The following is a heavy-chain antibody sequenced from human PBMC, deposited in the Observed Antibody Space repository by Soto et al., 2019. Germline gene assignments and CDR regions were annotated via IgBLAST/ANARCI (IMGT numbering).Heavy chain of an antibody. Sequence: QVQLQESGPGLVKPSETLSLTCTVSGGSVTNYLWAWIRQPPGEALEWVGFFHHTASTDSNPSLRRRATISVDRSKNQVSRTLTSVTAADTAVYYCARGGTLTTRAGFDPWGQGILVTVSS. CDR3: ARGGTLTTRAGFDP. D-gene: IGHD4-17*01. V-gene: IGHV4-59*02. CDR2: FHHTAST. J-gene: IGHJ5*02. CDR1: GGSVTNYL.